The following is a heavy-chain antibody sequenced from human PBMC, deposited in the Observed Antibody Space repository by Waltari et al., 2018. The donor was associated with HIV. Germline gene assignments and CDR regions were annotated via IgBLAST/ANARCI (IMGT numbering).Heavy chain of an antibody. D-gene: IGHD4-17*01. CDR1: GFTFNKLS. V-gene: IGHV3-23*01. Sequence: QLLESGGGLVKPGGSLRLSCVASGFTFNKLSMNWVRQAPGKGLEWLSSISGSGGNKYYADSVKGRISISRENSQNTVYLQINSLRVDDTATYYCAKTVPTVTSIFEGLDVWGQGAMVIVSS. J-gene: IGHJ3*01. CDR3: AKTVPTVTSIFEGLDV. CDR2: ISGSGGNK.